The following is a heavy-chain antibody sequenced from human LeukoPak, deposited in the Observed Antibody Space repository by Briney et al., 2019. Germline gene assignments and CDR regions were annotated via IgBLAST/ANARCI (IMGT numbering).Heavy chain of an antibody. Sequence: GGSLRLSCAASGFTFSSYSMNWVRQAPGKGLEWVSSISSSSDYIFYADSVKGRFTISRDNAKNSLYLQMNSLRAEDTAVYYCTRGTDGLWDFWGQGTLVTVSS. CDR1: GFTFSSYS. V-gene: IGHV3-21*06. D-gene: IGHD2-8*01. J-gene: IGHJ4*02. CDR3: TRGTDGLWDF. CDR2: ISSSSDYI.